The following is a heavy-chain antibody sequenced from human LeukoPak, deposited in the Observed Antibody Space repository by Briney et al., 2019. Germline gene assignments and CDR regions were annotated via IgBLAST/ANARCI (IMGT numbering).Heavy chain of an antibody. CDR1: GFTVSSNY. CDR2: ISGSGGST. Sequence: GGSLRLSCAASGFTVSSNYMSWVRQTPGKGLEWVSTISGSGGSTYYADSVRGRFTISRDTSKNTLFLQMNSLRVEDTALYYCAKRTTDYWGQGTLVTVSS. CDR3: AKRTTDY. D-gene: IGHD1-7*01. V-gene: IGHV3-23*01. J-gene: IGHJ4*02.